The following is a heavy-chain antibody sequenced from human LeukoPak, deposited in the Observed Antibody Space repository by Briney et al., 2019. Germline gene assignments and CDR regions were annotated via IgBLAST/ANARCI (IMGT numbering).Heavy chain of an antibody. V-gene: IGHV3-64*01. J-gene: IGHJ2*01. CDR1: GFTFRSYS. Sequence: GGSLRPSCAASGFTFRSYSMHWVRLAPGKGLEYVSGISSNGGSTYYANSVKGRFTVSRDNSKNTLYLQMGSLRAEDMAVYYCARGGVAVAGTLWYFDPWGRGTLVTVSS. CDR3: ARGGVAVAGTLWYFDP. D-gene: IGHD6-19*01. CDR2: ISSNGGST.